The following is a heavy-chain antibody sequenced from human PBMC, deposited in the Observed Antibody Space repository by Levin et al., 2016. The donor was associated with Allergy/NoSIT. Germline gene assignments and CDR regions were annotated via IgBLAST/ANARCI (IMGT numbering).Heavy chain of an antibody. D-gene: IGHD3-22*01. CDR1: GGSISGGSYS. CDR2: IYHSGGA. J-gene: IGHJ4*02. V-gene: IGHV4-30-2*01. CDR3: ARGYDRSPLSRPCFDY. Sequence: SETLSLTCTVSGGSISGGSYSWSWIRQPPGKSLEWIGYIYHSGGAFYNPSLRSRVTISVDTSNNQFSLNLSSVTAADTAVYYCARGYDRSPLSRPCFDYWGQGTLVTVSS.